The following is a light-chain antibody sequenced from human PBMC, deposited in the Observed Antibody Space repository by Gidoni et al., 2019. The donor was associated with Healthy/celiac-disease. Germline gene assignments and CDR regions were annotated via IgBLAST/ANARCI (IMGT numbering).Light chain of an antibody. V-gene: IGKV2-28*01. CDR3: MQALQTPRT. CDR1: PSLLHSNGYNY. Sequence: IVLTQSPLSLPVTPGEPASISCRSSPSLLHSNGYNYLDWYLQKPGQSPQLLIYLCSNRASGVPDRFSGSGSGTDFTLKISRVEAEDVGVYYCMQALQTPRTFGQGTKVEIK. J-gene: IGKJ1*01. CDR2: LCS.